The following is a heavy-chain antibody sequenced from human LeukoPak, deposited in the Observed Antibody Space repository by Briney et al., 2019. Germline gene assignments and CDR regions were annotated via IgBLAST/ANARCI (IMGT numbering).Heavy chain of an antibody. CDR2: VNHSGST. D-gene: IGHD3-22*01. J-gene: IGHJ4*02. V-gene: IGHV4-34*01. CDR3: ARVRGSDSSGFDY. Sequence: SETLSLTCAVYGGSFSDYYWSWIHQSPGKGLEWIGEVNHSGSTNYNPSLKSRVTISVDTSKNQFSLKLSSVTAADTAVYYCARVRGSDSSGFDYWGQGTLVTVSS. CDR1: GGSFSDYY.